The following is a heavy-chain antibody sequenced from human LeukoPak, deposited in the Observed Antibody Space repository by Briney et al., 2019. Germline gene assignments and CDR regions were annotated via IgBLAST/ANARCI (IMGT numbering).Heavy chain of an antibody. CDR3: ANVDIVVVPPAPNYDY. J-gene: IGHJ4*02. CDR1: GFTFSNYA. Sequence: PGGSLRLSCAASGFTFSNYAMSWVRQAPGKGLEWVSAISGSGGSTYYADSVKGRFTISRDNSKNTLYLQMNSLRGEDTAVYYYANVDIVVVPPAPNYDYWGQGTLVTVSS. CDR2: ISGSGGST. V-gene: IGHV3-23*01. D-gene: IGHD2-2*01.